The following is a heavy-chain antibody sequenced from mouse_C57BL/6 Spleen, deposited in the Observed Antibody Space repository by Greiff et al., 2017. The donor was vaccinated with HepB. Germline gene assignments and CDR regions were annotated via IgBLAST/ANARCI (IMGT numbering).Heavy chain of an antibody. Sequence: VQLKESGAELARPGASVKMSCKASGYTFTSYTMHWVKQRPGQGLEWIGYINPSSGYTKYNQKFKDKATLTADKSSSTAYMQLSSLTSEDSAVYYCASHYGYYFDYWGQGTTLTVSS. J-gene: IGHJ2*01. CDR1: GYTFTSYT. CDR3: ASHYGYYFDY. V-gene: IGHV1-4*01. CDR2: INPSSGYT. D-gene: IGHD1-1*01.